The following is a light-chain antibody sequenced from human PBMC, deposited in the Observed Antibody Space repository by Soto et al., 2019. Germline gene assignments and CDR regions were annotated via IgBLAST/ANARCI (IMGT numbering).Light chain of an antibody. CDR1: SSDVGGYNY. V-gene: IGLV2-14*01. J-gene: IGLJ2*01. CDR2: DAT. CDR3: SSYTSSSTSVV. Sequence: QSALTQPASVSGSPGQSITISCTGTSSDVGGYNYVSWYQQHPGKAPKLMIYDATNRSSGISNRFSGSKSGNTASLTISGLQAEDEADYYCSSYTSSSTSVVFGGGTQLTVL.